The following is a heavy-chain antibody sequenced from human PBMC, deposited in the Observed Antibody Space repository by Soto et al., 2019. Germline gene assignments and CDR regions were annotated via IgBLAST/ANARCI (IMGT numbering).Heavy chain of an antibody. V-gene: IGHV3-7*03. J-gene: IGHJ4*02. Sequence: GGSLRLSCAASGIRFTSSWMIWVRQAPGKGLEWVAHINQDGGQKYYVDSAKGRFTISRDNAKKTVYLQMSSLRVEDTALYYCVRPYYSSSWFPFDRWGQGTLVTVSS. CDR1: GIRFTSSW. D-gene: IGHD6-13*01. CDR2: INQDGGQK. CDR3: VRPYYSSSWFPFDR.